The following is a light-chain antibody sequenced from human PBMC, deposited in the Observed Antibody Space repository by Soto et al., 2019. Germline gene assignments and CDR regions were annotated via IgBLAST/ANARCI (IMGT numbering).Light chain of an antibody. CDR1: QNIGTW. J-gene: IGKJ4*01. CDR3: QQYKSYPLT. CDR2: KAS. V-gene: IGKV1-5*03. Sequence: DIQVTQSPPTLSASVGDRVTITCRASQNIGTWLAWYQAKPGKAPKLLIYKASSLDSGVPSRFSGSGSGTEFTLTISSLQPDDFGSYYCQQYKSYPLTFGGGTKVEIK.